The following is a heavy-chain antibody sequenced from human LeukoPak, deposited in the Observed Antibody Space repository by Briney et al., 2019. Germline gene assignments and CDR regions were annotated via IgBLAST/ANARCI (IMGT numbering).Heavy chain of an antibody. V-gene: IGHV5-51*01. D-gene: IGHD6-13*01. CDR3: ARGIAVAGIKWFDP. CDR2: ISPGDSDT. Sequence: GESLKFSCKGSGYTFSSHWIGWVRQMPGKGLEWMGIISPGDSDTRYSPSFQGQVTISADKSISTAYLQWSSLKASDTAMYYCARGIAVAGIKWFDPWGQGTLVTVSP. J-gene: IGHJ5*02. CDR1: GYTFSSHW.